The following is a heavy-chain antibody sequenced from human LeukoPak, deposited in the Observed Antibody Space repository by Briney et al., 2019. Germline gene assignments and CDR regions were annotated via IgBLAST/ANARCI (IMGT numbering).Heavy chain of an antibody. D-gene: IGHD6-19*01. Sequence: SETPSLTCTVSGGSIRSGNYYWNWIRQPAGKGLEWIGRIYTSGTTNYNPSLKSRVTISVDTSKSQFSLKLSSVTAAGTAVYYCVRGPSSGWFQYFQHWARAPWSPSPQ. CDR1: GGSIRSGNYY. CDR2: IYTSGTT. CDR3: VRGPSSGWFQYFQH. V-gene: IGHV4-61*02. J-gene: IGHJ1*01.